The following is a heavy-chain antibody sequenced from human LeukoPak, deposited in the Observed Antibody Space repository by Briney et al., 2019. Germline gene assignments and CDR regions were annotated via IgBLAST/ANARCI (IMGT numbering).Heavy chain of an antibody. V-gene: IGHV3-23*01. CDR1: GFTFSSYA. J-gene: IGHJ4*02. CDR2: ISGCGGST. D-gene: IGHD5-18*01. Sequence: GGSPRLSCAASGFTFSSYAMSWVRQAPGKGLEWVSAISGCGGSTYYADSVKGRFTISRDNSKNTLYLQMNSLRAEDTAVYYCAKDRWDTAMVGWGQGTLVTVSS. CDR3: AKDRWDTAMVG.